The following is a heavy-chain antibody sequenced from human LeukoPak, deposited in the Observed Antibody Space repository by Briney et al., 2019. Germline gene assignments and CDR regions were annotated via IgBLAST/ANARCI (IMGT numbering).Heavy chain of an antibody. CDR3: ARDFGTAMVPDAFDI. J-gene: IGHJ3*02. D-gene: IGHD5-18*01. Sequence: GRSLRLSCAASGFTFSSYAMHWVRQAPGKGLEWVAVISYDGSNKCYADSVKGRFTISRDNSKNTLYLQMNSLRAEDTAVYYCARDFGTAMVPDAFDIWGQGTMVTVSS. CDR1: GFTFSSYA. CDR2: ISYDGSNK. V-gene: IGHV3-30-3*01.